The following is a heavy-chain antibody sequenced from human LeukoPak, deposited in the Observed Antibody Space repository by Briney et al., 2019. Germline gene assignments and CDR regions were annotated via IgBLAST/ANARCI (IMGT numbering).Heavy chain of an antibody. V-gene: IGHV3-23*01. CDR3: AKDEGGQQLVLYYYMDV. CDR2: ISGSGGST. CDR1: GFTFSSYA. Sequence: PGGSLRLSCAASGFTFSSYAMSWVRQAPGKGLEWVSAISGSGGSTYYADSVKGRFTISRDNSKNTLYLQMNSLRAEDTAVYYCAKDEGGQQLVLYYYMDVWGKGTTVTVSS. D-gene: IGHD6-13*01. J-gene: IGHJ6*03.